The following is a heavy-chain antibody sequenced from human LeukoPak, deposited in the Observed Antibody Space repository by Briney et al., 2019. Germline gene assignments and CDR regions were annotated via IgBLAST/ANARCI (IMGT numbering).Heavy chain of an antibody. Sequence: GASVKVSCKASGYTFTSHDINWVRQATGQGLEWMGWMNPSSVTTGSAQKFQDRVTMTWNTSISTAYMELSGLRSEDTAVYYCARASVPMDYYGSSWFDPWGQGTLVTVSS. D-gene: IGHD3-10*01. V-gene: IGHV1-8*01. CDR3: ARASVPMDYYGSSWFDP. CDR2: MNPSSVTT. CDR1: GYTFTSHD. J-gene: IGHJ5*02.